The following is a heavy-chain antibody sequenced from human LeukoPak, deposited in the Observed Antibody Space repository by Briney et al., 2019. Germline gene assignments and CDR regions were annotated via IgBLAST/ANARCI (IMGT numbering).Heavy chain of an antibody. J-gene: IGHJ6*03. CDR2: ISGYNGNT. Sequence: ASVKVSCKASGYSFTNYGVTWVRQAPGQGLEWMGWISGYNGNTNYAQKLQGRVTMTTDTSTYTAYMELRSLRSDDTAVYYCARGRRYCSGGSCYPSYYYMDVWGKGTTVTVSS. D-gene: IGHD2-15*01. CDR1: GYSFTNYG. V-gene: IGHV1-18*01. CDR3: ARGRRYCSGGSCYPSYYYMDV.